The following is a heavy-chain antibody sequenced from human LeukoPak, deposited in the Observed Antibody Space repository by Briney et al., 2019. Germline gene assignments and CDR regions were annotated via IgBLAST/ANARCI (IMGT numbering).Heavy chain of an antibody. CDR1: GGSFSGYY. D-gene: IGHD3-22*01. J-gene: IGHJ4*02. CDR3: AAYYYDSSGYL. CDR2: INHSGST. Sequence: SSETLSVTCAVYGGSFSGYYWSWIRQPPGKGLEWIGEINHSGSTNYNPSLKSRVTISVDTSKNQFSLKLSSVTAADTAVYYCAAYYYDSSGYLWGQGTLVTVSS. V-gene: IGHV4-34*01.